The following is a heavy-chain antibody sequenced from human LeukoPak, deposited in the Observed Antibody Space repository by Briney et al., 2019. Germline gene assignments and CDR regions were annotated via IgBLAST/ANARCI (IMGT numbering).Heavy chain of an antibody. V-gene: IGHV4-39*01. CDR3: AIRGGNYYDSNGYYFGY. J-gene: IGHJ4*02. Sequence: PSETLSLTCTVSGGSISSSSYYWGWIRQPPGKGLEWIGSIYYSGSTYYNPSLKSRVTISVDTSKNQFSLKLSSVTAADTAVYYCAIRGGNYYDSNGYYFGYWGQGTLVAVSS. CDR1: GGSISSSSYY. D-gene: IGHD3-22*01. CDR2: IYYSGST.